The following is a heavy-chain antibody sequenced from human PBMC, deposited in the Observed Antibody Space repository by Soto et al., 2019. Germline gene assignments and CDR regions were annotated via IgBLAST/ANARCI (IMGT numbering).Heavy chain of an antibody. Sequence: QITLKESGPTLVKPTQTLTLTCTFSGFSLSTSGVGVGWIRQPPGKALEWLALIYWDDDKRYSPSLKSRLTITKDTSKNQVVLTMTNMDPVDTATYYCAHRRILPDDYGDYGGLDYWGQGTLVTVSP. CDR1: GFSLSTSGVG. J-gene: IGHJ4*02. V-gene: IGHV2-5*02. CDR2: IYWDDDK. CDR3: AHRRILPDDYGDYGGLDY. D-gene: IGHD4-17*01.